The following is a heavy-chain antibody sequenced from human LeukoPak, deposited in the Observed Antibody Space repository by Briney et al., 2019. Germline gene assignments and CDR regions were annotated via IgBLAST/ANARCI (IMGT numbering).Heavy chain of an antibody. CDR2: ISSNGGST. Sequence: GGSLRLSCAASGFTFSSYAMHWVRQAPGKGLEYVSAISSNGGSTYYANSVKGRFTISRDNSKNTLYLQMGSLRAEDMAVYYCARPLHGYSYGSYGYWGQGTLVTVSS. D-gene: IGHD5-18*01. V-gene: IGHV3-64*01. J-gene: IGHJ4*02. CDR3: ARPLHGYSYGSYGY. CDR1: GFTFSSYA.